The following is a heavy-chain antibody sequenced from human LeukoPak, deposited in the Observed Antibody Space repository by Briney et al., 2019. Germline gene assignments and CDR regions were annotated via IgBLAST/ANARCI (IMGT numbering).Heavy chain of an antibody. CDR3: ARDKNGYYYDSSGYHSFDY. CDR1: GGTFSSYA. J-gene: IGHJ4*02. CDR2: IMPIFGTA. D-gene: IGHD3-22*01. V-gene: IGHV1-69*06. Sequence: GASVKVSCRASGGTFSSYAISWVRQAPGQGLEWMGRIMPIFGTANYAQKFQGRVTITADKSTSTAYMELSSLRSEDTAVHYCARDKNGYYYDSSGYHSFDYWGQGTLVTVSS.